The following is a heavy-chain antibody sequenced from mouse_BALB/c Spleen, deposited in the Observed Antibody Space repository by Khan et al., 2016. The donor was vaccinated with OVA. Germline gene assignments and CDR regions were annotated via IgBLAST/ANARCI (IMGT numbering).Heavy chain of an antibody. CDR1: GFSLTTYG. Sequence: QVQLKESGPGLVQPSQSLSITCTVSGFSLTTYGVHWVRQSPGKGLEWLGVIWSGGSTDYNAAFISRLSISKDNSKSQVFFKMNSLQANDTAINYGARNYDYDEGVAYWGQGTLVTVSA. CDR3: ARNYDYDEGVAY. CDR2: IWSGGST. V-gene: IGHV2-2*02. J-gene: IGHJ3*01. D-gene: IGHD2-4*01.